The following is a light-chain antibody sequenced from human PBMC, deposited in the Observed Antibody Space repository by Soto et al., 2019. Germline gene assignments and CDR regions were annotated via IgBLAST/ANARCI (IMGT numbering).Light chain of an antibody. J-gene: IGKJ5*01. CDR1: QSVRTY. CDR2: DAS. CDR3: QQRTNWPSST. V-gene: IGKV3-11*01. Sequence: EVVLTQSPATLSLSPGERATLSCRASQSVRTYLAWYQQKPGQVPRLLIHDASSRATGIPDTFSGSGSGTDFTLPISSLEPEDFAVYYCQQRTNWPSSTFGQGTRLEI.